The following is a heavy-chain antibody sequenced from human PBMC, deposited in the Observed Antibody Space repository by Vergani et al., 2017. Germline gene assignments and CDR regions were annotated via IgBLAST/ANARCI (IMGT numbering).Heavy chain of an antibody. J-gene: IGHJ4*02. CDR2: IYHSGST. D-gene: IGHD3-16*02. CDR1: GYSISSGYY. CDR3: AREARAYDYVWGSYRYNVDY. V-gene: IGHV4-38-2*02. Sequence: QVQLQESGPGLVKPSETLSLTCTVSGYSISSGYYWGWIRQPPGKGLEWIGSIYHSGSTYYNPSLKSRVTISVDTSKNQFSRKLSSVTAADTAGYYWAREARAYDYVWGSYRYNVDYWGQGTLVTVSS.